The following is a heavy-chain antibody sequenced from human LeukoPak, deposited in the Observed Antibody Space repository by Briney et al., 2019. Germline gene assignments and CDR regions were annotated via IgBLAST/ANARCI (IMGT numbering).Heavy chain of an antibody. V-gene: IGHV5-51*01. CDR3: ARTRIAAAEPAPFDI. J-gene: IGHJ3*02. Sequence: GESLKISCKGSGYSFTSYWIGWVRQLPGKGLEWMGIIYPGDSDTRYSPSFQGQVTISADKSISTAYLQWSSLKASDTAMYYCARTRIAAAEPAPFDIWGQGTMVTVSS. CDR1: GYSFTSYW. CDR2: IYPGDSDT. D-gene: IGHD6-13*01.